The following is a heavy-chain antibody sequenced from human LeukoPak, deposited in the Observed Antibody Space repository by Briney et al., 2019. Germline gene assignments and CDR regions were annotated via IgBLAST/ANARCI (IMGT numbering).Heavy chain of an antibody. D-gene: IGHD5-12*01. CDR2: ISGSGGST. CDR1: GFTFSSYA. J-gene: IGHJ4*02. Sequence: GGSLRLSCAASGFTFSSYAMSWVRQAPGKGLEWVSAISGSGGSTYYADSVKGRFTISRDNSKNTLYLQMNSLRAEDTAVYYCAKASGSVDIVATTNFDYWGQGTLVTVSS. V-gene: IGHV3-23*01. CDR3: AKASGSVDIVATTNFDY.